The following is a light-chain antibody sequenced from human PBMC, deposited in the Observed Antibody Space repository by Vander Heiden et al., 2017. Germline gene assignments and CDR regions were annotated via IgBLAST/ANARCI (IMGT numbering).Light chain of an antibody. CDR3: SSYTSNSTLGDPVV. J-gene: IGLJ2*01. V-gene: IGLV2-14*01. CDR2: EVS. Sequence: QSALTQPASVSGSPGQSITISCTGTSSDVGGYNYVSWYQQHPGTAPKHRIYEVSNRHSGFSKRFAGSKSGNTASLTTSGLQAEDEADYYCSSYTSNSTLGDPVVFGGGTKLTVL. CDR1: SSDVGGYNY.